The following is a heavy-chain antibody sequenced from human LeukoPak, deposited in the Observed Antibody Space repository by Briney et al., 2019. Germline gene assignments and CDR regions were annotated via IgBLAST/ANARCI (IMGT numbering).Heavy chain of an antibody. V-gene: IGHV4-59*01. CDR1: GGSISSYY. CDR2: IYYSGST. CDR3: ARDTYYYDGSGYYDYGMDV. J-gene: IGHJ6*02. D-gene: IGHD3-22*01. Sequence: PSETLSLTCTVSGGSISSYYWSWIRQPPGKGLEWIGYIYYSGSTNYNPSLKSRVTISVDTSKNQFSLKLSSVTAADTAVYYCARDTYYYDGSGYYDYGMDVWGQGTTVTVSS.